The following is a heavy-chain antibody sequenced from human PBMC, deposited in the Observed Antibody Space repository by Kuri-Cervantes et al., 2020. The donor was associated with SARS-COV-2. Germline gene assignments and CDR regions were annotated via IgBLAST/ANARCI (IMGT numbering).Heavy chain of an antibody. J-gene: IGHJ3*02. CDR1: GYTFTSYD. CDR2: MNPNSGNT. V-gene: IGHV1-8*01. CDR3: ARDRRYDFWSGYSANDAFDI. Sequence: ASVKVFCKASGYTFTSYDINWVRQATGQGLEWMGWMNPNSGNTGYAQKFQGWVTMTRDTSISTAYMELSRLRSDDTAVYYCARDRRYDFWSGYSANDAFDIWGQGTMVTVSS. D-gene: IGHD3-3*01.